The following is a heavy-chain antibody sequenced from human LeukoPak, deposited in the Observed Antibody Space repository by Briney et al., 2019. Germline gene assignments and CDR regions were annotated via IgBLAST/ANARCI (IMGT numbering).Heavy chain of an antibody. D-gene: IGHD1-1*01. V-gene: IGHV3-69-1*01. J-gene: IGHJ4*02. CDR3: ARALTTLTYEGY. CDR2: FSGASST. CDR1: GFTLRNYA. Sequence: KPGGSLRLSCAASGFTLRNYAMNWVRQAPGKGLEWVSTFSGASSTFYAASVKGRFTVSRDNAKDSLYLQMNSLRAEDTAVYYCARALTTLTYEGYWGQGTLVTVSS.